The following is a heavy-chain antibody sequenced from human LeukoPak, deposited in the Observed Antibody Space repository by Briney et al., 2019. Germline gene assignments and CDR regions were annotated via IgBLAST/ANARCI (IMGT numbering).Heavy chain of an antibody. CDR2: IYYSGST. CDR1: GGSISSCY. D-gene: IGHD5-24*01. J-gene: IGHJ6*02. V-gene: IGHV4-59*08. CDR3: ARLTVEMAIIGYYYYGMDV. Sequence: SETLSLTCTVSGGSISSCYWSWIRQPPGKGLEWIGYIYYSGSTNYNPSLKSRVTISVDTSKNQFSLKLSSVTAADTAVYYCARLTVEMAIIGYYYYGMDVWGQGTTVTVSS.